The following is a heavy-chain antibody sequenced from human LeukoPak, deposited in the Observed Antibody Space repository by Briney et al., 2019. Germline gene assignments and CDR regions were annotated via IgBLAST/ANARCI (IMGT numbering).Heavy chain of an antibody. CDR2: IYASGST. V-gene: IGHV4-61*02. D-gene: IGHD3-9*01. CDR3: AREPKTGYYNVLPFDY. J-gene: IGHJ4*02. CDR1: GGSISSGSDY. Sequence: PSETLSLTCTVSGGSISSGSDYWSWIRPPAGKGLEWIGRIYASGSTNYNPSLKSRVTISVDTSKNQFSLKLSSVTAADTAVYYCAREPKTGYYNVLPFDYWGQGTLVTVSS.